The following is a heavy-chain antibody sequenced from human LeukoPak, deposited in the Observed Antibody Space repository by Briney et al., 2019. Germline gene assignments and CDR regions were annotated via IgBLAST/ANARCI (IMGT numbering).Heavy chain of an antibody. Sequence: ASVKVSCKASGYTFTSYYTHWVRQAPGQGLEWMGIINPSGGSTSYAQKFQGRVTMTRDTSTSTVYMELSSLRSEDTAVYYCARVGLERRRFWYFDLWGRGTLVTVSS. CDR3: ARVGLERRRFWYFDL. D-gene: IGHD1-1*01. J-gene: IGHJ2*01. CDR1: GYTFTSYY. V-gene: IGHV1-46*01. CDR2: INPSGGST.